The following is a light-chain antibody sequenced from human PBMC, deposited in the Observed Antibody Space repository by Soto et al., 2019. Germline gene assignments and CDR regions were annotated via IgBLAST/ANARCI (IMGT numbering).Light chain of an antibody. CDR3: AAWDDSLSGTV. CDR2: RNN. CDR1: SSNIGSNY. V-gene: IGLV1-47*01. J-gene: IGLJ3*02. Sequence: QPVLTQPPSASGTPGQRVTISCSGSSSNIGSNYVYWYQQLPGTAPKLLIYRNNQRPSGVPDRFSGSRSGTSASLAISGLRSEDEADYSCAAWDDSLSGTVFGGGTKLTVL.